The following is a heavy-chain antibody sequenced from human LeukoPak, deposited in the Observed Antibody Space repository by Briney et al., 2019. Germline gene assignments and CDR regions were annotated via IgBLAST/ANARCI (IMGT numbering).Heavy chain of an antibody. CDR1: GFTFSSYD. Sequence: GVLRLSCAASGFTFSSYDMHWVRQAPGKGLEWVSHISGSGGSTKYSGSVKGRFTISRDNSKNTLYLQINSLRADDTAVYYCAKDQDPHSYGSGSYAPFDYWGQGTLVTVSS. D-gene: IGHD3-10*01. J-gene: IGHJ4*02. CDR2: ISGSGGST. V-gene: IGHV3-23*01. CDR3: AKDQDPHSYGSGSYAPFDY.